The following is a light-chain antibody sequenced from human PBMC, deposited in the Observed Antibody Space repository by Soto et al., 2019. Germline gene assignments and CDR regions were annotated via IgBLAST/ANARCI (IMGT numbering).Light chain of an antibody. Sequence: DLVVTQAGKSLAGSLFDSDRINCKSSQRVFHSSNNKNYLAWYQQTPGQPPKLLISWASIWESGVPDRFSGSGSGTDFTLTISSLQAEDVAVYYCQQYYSIPWTFGQGTKVDIK. V-gene: IGKV4-1*01. CDR2: WAS. J-gene: IGKJ1*01. CDR3: QQYYSIPWT. CDR1: QRVFHSSNNKNY.